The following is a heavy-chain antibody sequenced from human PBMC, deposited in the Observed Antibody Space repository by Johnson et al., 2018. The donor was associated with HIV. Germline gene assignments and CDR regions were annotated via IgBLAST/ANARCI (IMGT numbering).Heavy chain of an antibody. J-gene: IGHJ3*02. CDR1: GFTFSSYG. V-gene: IGHV3-30*02. Sequence: QMQLVESGGGVVQPGGSLRLSCAASGFTFSSYGMHWVRQAPGKGLEWVAFIRYDGSNKYYADSVKGRFTISRDNSKNKLYLQMNSLRAEDTAVYYCAKVYCGGDGSFGGAAFNIWGQGTMVTVSS. CDR3: AKVYCGGDGSFGGAAFNI. D-gene: IGHD2-21*02. CDR2: IRYDGSNK.